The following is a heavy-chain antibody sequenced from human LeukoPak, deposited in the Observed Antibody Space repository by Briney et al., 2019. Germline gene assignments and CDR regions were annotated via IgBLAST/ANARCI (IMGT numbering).Heavy chain of an antibody. CDR2: IYHSGST. V-gene: IGHV4-4*02. J-gene: IGHJ4*02. CDR3: ARVNHYYRGSHIDY. CDR1: GGSISSSNW. Sequence: PSGTLSLTCAVSGGSISSSNWWSWVRQPPGKGLEWIGEIYHSGSTNYNPSLKSRVTISVDKSKDQFSLKLSSVTAADTAVYYCARVNHYYRGSHIDYWGQGTLVTVSS. D-gene: IGHD1-26*01.